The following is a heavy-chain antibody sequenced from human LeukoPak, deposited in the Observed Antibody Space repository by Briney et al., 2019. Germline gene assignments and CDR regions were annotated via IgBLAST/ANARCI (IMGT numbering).Heavy chain of an antibody. D-gene: IGHD2-15*01. CDR3: ARMACSGGSCYECDY. V-gene: IGHV5-51*01. CDR1: GYSFTSYW. CDR2: IYPGDSDT. J-gene: IGHJ4*02. Sequence: PGESLKISCKGSGYSFTSYWIGWVRQMPGKGLEWMRIIYPGDSDTRYSPSFQGQVTISADKSISTAYLQWSSLKASDTAMYYCARMACSGGSCYECDYWGQGTLVTVSS.